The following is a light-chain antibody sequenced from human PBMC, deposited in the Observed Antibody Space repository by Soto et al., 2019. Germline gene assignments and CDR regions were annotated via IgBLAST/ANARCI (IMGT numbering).Light chain of an antibody. Sequence: DMQMTQSPSSLSASVGDRVSITCRSSQNISNYLHWYQQRPGKAPKRLIYAASSLQSGVPSRFSGSGSGTEFTLTISSLQPEDFATYYCQQLKSYPITFGQGTRLEIK. CDR2: AAS. V-gene: IGKV1-17*01. CDR3: QQLKSYPIT. CDR1: QNISNY. J-gene: IGKJ5*01.